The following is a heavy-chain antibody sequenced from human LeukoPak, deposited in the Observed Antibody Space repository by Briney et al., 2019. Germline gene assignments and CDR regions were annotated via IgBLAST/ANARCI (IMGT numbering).Heavy chain of an antibody. CDR1: GYTLTELS. Sequence: GASGKVSCKVSGYTLTELSMHWVRQAPGKGLEWMGGFDPEDGETIYAQKFQGRVTMTEDTSTDTAYMELSSLRSEDTAVYYCARSVGVGTESDIVVVPAAFNWFDPWGQGTLVTVSS. J-gene: IGHJ5*02. D-gene: IGHD2-2*01. CDR3: ARSVGVGTESDIVVVPAAFNWFDP. V-gene: IGHV1-24*01. CDR2: FDPEDGET.